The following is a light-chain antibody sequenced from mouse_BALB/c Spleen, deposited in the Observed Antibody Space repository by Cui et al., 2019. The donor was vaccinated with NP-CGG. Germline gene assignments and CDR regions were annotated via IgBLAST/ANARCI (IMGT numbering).Light chain of an antibody. Sequence: QAVLTHLSALTTSPGETVTLTCRSSTGAVTTSNYANWVQEKPDHLFTGLIGGTNNRASGVPARFSGSLIGDKAALTITGAQTEDEAIYFCALWYSNHWVFGGGTKLTVL. CDR1: TGAVTTSNY. CDR3: ALWYSNHWV. CDR2: GTN. J-gene: IGLJ1*01. V-gene: IGLV1*01.